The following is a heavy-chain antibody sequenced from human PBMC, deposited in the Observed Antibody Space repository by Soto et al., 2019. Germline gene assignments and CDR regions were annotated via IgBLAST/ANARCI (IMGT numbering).Heavy chain of an antibody. J-gene: IGHJ4*02. D-gene: IGHD3-3*01. CDR1: SGTISSHA. V-gene: IGHV1-69*01. CDR2: SIASCSTA. Sequence: SVKGSCKASSGTISSHAANRVRRPPRQELESMGGSIASCSTATYAEKVQCSVSIAADESTRSPYMELSSLGSMDAAVYYCAFNSWRGGNRINLLDFWGQGTLVTVSS. CDR3: AFNSWRGGNRINLLDF.